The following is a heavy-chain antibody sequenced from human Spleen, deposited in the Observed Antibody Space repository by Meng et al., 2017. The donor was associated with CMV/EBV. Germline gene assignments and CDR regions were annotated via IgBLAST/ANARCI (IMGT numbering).Heavy chain of an antibody. J-gene: IGHJ6*02. CDR2: ISYDGNKK. Sequence: GESLKISCAASGFTFSNHAMHWVRQAPGKGLEWVAAISYDGNKKYYADSVKGRFTISRDNAKNSLYLQMNSLRAEDTAVYYCAKVRYVQDGMDVWGQGTTVTVSS. V-gene: IGHV3-30*04. CDR3: AKVRYVQDGMDV. D-gene: IGHD3-10*02. CDR1: GFTFSNHA.